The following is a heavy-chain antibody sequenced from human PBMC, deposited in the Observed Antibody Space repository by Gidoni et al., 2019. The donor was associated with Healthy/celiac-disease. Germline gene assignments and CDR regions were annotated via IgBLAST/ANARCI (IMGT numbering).Heavy chain of an antibody. CDR2: INHSGST. CDR3: ARGARYNWNYVSLRSPRGFDY. D-gene: IGHD1-7*01. J-gene: IGHJ4*02. V-gene: IGHV4-34*01. CDR1: GGSFSGYY. Sequence: QVQLQQWGAGLLKPSETLSLTCAVYGGSFSGYYWSWIRQPPGKGLEWIGEINHSGSTNYNPSLKSRVTISVDTSKNQFSLKLSSVTAADTAVYYCARGARYNWNYVSLRSPRGFDYWGQGTLVTVSS.